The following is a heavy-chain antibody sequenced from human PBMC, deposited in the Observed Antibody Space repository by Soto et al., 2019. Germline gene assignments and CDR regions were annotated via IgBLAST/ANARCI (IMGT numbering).Heavy chain of an antibody. CDR3: FRARRANFAP. D-gene: IGHD6-25*01. J-gene: IGHJ5*02. CDR1: GYSFSNYD. V-gene: IGHV1-8*01. CDR2: MNPNSGNT. Sequence: QVQLVQSGAEVKKPGASVRVSCKASGYSFSNYDINWVRQATGQGLEWMGWMNPNSGNTGSAQTFKGRVTTTRDTYITTAYMALTTITSEATAVYYCFRARRANFAPWGQGT.